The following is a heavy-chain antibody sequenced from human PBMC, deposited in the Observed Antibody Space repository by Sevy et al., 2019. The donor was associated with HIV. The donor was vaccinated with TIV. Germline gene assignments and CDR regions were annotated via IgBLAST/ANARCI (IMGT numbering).Heavy chain of an antibody. CDR2: FDPEDGKT. V-gene: IGHV1-24*01. J-gene: IGHJ4*02. CDR3: AITKDYYDNSGYPFDY. Sequence: ASVKVSCKVSGYTLTKLSMHLVRQAPGKGLEWMGTFDPEDGKTIYAQKFQGRVTMTEDTSIDTAYMELSSLRSEDTAVFYCAITKDYYDNSGYPFDYWGQGTLVTVSS. D-gene: IGHD3-22*01. CDR1: GYTLTKLS.